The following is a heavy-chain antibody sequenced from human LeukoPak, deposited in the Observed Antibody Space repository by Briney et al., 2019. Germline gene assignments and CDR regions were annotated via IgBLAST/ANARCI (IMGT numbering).Heavy chain of an antibody. J-gene: IGHJ6*02. CDR3: ARDGKLVFGRDDYYYGMDV. Sequence: GGSLRLSCAASGFTFSDYYMSWIRQAPGKGLEWVSYISSSGSTIYYADSVKGRFTISRDNAKNSLYLQMNSLRAEDTAVYYCARDGKLVFGRDDYYYGMDVWGQGTTVTVSS. CDR2: ISSSGSTI. CDR1: GFTFSDYY. V-gene: IGHV3-11*04. D-gene: IGHD6-6*01.